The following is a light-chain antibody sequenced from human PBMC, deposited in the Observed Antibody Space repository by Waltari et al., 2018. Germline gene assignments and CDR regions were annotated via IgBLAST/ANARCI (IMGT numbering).Light chain of an antibody. CDR3: AAWDDSLEEV. J-gene: IGLJ2*01. CDR2: RNK. Sequence: QSVLTQPPSASGAPGQRVTISCSGSSSNIGSNFVYWYQQLPGTAPKLLIYRNKQRPSGVPARFSGSKSGTSASLAISGLRSEDEAHYYCAAWDDSLEEVFGGGIKLTVL. CDR1: SSNIGSNF. V-gene: IGLV1-47*01.